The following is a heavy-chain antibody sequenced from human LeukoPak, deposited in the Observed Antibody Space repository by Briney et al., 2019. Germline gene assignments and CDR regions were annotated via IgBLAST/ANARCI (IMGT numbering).Heavy chain of an antibody. CDR1: GFTFSSYA. J-gene: IGHJ4*02. D-gene: IGHD5-18*01. V-gene: IGHV3-23*01. CDR2: ISGSGGST. CDR3: AKVDRIQLWLIDY. Sequence: PGGSLRLSCAASGFTFSSYAMSWVRQAPGKGLEWVSAISGSGGSTYYADSVKGRFTISRDNSKNTLYLQMNSLRAEDAAVYYCAKVDRIQLWLIDYWGQGTLVTVSS.